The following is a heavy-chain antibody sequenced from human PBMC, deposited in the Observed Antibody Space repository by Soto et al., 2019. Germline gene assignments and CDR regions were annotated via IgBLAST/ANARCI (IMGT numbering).Heavy chain of an antibody. CDR2: INPSGGST. CDR1: GYTFTSYY. D-gene: IGHD2-21*02. V-gene: IGHV1-46*01. CDR3: AREPATYCGGDCYSPTYFDY. J-gene: IGHJ4*02. Sequence: ASVKVSCKASGYTFTSYYVHWVRQAPGQGLEWMGIINPSGGSTSYAQKFQGRVTMTRDTSTSTVYMELSSLRSEDTAVYYCAREPATYCGGDCYSPTYFDYWGQGTLVTVSS.